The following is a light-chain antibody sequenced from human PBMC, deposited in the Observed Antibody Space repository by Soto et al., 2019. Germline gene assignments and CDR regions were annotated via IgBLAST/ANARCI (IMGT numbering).Light chain of an antibody. CDR3: QQYGGSPLVT. J-gene: IGKJ4*01. V-gene: IGKV3-20*01. CDR2: GAS. CDR1: QSISSGY. Sequence: ETVLTQSPGTLSLSPGERATLSCRASQSISSGYLAWYQQRPGQAPRLLISGASNRATGIPDRFSGSGSGQDFTLTISRLEPEDFAVYYCQQYGGSPLVTFGGGTKVEIK.